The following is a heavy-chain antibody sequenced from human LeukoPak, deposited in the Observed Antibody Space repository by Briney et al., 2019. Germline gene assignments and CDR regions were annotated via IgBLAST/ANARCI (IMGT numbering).Heavy chain of an antibody. CDR3: AKDWAYYGSGSPHNMDV. CDR1: GFTFSSYG. Sequence: GGTLRLSCAASGFTFSSYGMSWVRQAPGKGLEWVSAISGSGGSTYYADSVKGRFTISRDNSKNTLYLQMNSLRAEDTAVYYCAKDWAYYGSGSPHNMDVWGKGTTVTVSS. V-gene: IGHV3-23*01. D-gene: IGHD3-10*01. J-gene: IGHJ6*03. CDR2: ISGSGGST.